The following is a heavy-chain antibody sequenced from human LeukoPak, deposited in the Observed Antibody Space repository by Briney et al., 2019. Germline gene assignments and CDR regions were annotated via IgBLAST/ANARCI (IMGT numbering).Heavy chain of an antibody. V-gene: IGHV3-33*01. J-gene: IGHJ4*02. CDR1: GFTFSSYG. CDR2: IWYDGSNK. Sequence: GGSLRLSCAASGFTFSSYGMHWVRQAPGKGLEWVAVIWYDGSNKYYADSVKGRFTISRDNSKNTLYLQMNSLRAEDTAVYYCARDVGVGAIDYWGQGTLVTVSS. D-gene: IGHD1-26*01. CDR3: ARDVGVGAIDY.